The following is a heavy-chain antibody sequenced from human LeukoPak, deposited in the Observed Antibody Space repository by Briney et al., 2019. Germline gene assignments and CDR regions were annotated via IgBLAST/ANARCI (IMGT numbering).Heavy chain of an antibody. V-gene: IGHV3-30*02. Sequence: GGSLRLSCAASGFTFSSYGMHWVRQAPGKGLEWVAFIRYDGGNKYYADSVKGRFTISRDNSKNTLYLQMNSLRAEDTAVYYCAKDFNIGIAVAGLFDYWGQGTLVTVSS. CDR2: IRYDGGNK. CDR3: AKDFNIGIAVAGLFDY. CDR1: GFTFSSYG. J-gene: IGHJ4*02. D-gene: IGHD6-19*01.